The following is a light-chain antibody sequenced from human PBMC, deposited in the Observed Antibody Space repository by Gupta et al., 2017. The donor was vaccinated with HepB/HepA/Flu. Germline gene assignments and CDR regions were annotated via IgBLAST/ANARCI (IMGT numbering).Light chain of an antibody. V-gene: IGLV2-14*03. Sequence: QSALTQPASVSGSPGQSIPISCTGPSSDVGGYNYVSWHQHHPAKPRHLLIYDVTKRAAGAAIRFSGSKSGNTSSLTISGRQAEDEAVYYCSSYTSNGIVVFGGGTKLTVL. CDR1: SSDVGGYNY. J-gene: IGLJ2*01. CDR2: DVT. CDR3: SSYTSNGIVV.